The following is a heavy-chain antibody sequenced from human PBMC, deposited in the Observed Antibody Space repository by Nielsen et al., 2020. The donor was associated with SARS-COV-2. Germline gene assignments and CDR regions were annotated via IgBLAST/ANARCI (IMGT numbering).Heavy chain of an antibody. J-gene: IGHJ6*02. D-gene: IGHD2-15*01. V-gene: IGHV5-10-1*01. Sequence: GESLKISCKGSGYSFTSYWISWVRQMPGKGLEWMGRIDPSDSYTNYSPSFQGHVTISADKSISTAYLQWSSLKASDTAMYYCARHSVWGSYCSGGSCYGGMDVWGQGTTVTVSS. CDR3: ARHSVWGSYCSGGSCYGGMDV. CDR1: GYSFTSYW. CDR2: IDPSDSYT.